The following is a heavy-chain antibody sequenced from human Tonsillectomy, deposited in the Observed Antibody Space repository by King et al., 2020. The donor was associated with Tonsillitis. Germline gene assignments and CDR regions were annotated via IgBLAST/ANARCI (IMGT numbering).Heavy chain of an antibody. CDR2: INPNSGGT. CDR1: GYTFTGYY. Sequence: VQLVESGAEVKKPGASVKVSCKASGYTFTGYYMHWVRQAPGQGLEWMGWINPNSGGTNYAQKFQGRVTMTRDTSISTAYMELSRLRSDDTAVYYCATPGADSTPINHYYYYMDVWGKGTPVTVSS. J-gene: IGHJ6*03. D-gene: IGHD5-12*01. V-gene: IGHV1-2*02. CDR3: ATPGADSTPINHYYYYMDV.